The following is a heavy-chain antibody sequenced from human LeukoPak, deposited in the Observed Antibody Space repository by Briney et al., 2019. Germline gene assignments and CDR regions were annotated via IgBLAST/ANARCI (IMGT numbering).Heavy chain of an antibody. D-gene: IGHD3-9*01. CDR1: GFTFSSYS. CDR3: ARDSADDILTGYLAFDI. Sequence: GGSLRLSCAASGFTFSSYSMNWVRRAPGKGLEWVSSISSSSSYIYYADSVKGRFTISRDNAKNSLYLQMNSLRAEDTAVYYCARDSADDILTGYLAFDIWGQGTMVTVSS. CDR2: ISSSSSYI. J-gene: IGHJ3*02. V-gene: IGHV3-21*01.